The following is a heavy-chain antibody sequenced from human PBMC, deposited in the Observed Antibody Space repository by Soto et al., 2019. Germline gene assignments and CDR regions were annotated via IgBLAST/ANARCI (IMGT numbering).Heavy chain of an antibody. CDR1: GFTFSSYA. CDR3: ARDRGYSYGYFSSSDY. Sequence: GGSLRLSCAASGFTFSSYAMHWVRQAPGKGLEWVAVISYDESNKYYADSVKGRFTISRDNSKNTLYLQMNSLRAEDTAVYYSARDRGYSYGYFSSSDYWGQGTLVTVS. D-gene: IGHD5-18*01. CDR2: ISYDESNK. J-gene: IGHJ4*02. V-gene: IGHV3-30-3*01.